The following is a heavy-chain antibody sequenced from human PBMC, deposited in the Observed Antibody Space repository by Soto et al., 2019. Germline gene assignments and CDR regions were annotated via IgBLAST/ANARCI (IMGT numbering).Heavy chain of an antibody. CDR2: IYPGDSDT. V-gene: IGHV5-51*01. Sequence: GESLKISCKDSGYSAGYWIGWVRQMPGKGLEWMGIIYPGDSDTRYSPSFQGQVTISADKSISTAYLQWSSLKASDTALYYCVRHEDCSGGSCNRYWGQGTLVTVSS. J-gene: IGHJ4*02. CDR3: VRHEDCSGGSCNRY. D-gene: IGHD2-15*01. CDR1: GYSAGYW.